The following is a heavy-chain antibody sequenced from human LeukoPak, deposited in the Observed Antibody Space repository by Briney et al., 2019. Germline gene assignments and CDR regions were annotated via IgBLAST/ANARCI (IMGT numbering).Heavy chain of an antibody. J-gene: IGHJ4*02. CDR2: INHSGST. CDR3: ARHMQLSYPQNTAIDY. Sequence: PGGSLRLSCAASGFTFSSYAMSWIRQPPGKGLEWIGEINHSGSTNYNPSLKSRVTISVDTSKNQFSLKLSSVTAADTAVYYCARHMQLSYPQNTAIDYWGQGTLVTVSS. D-gene: IGHD5-18*01. CDR1: GFTFSSYA. V-gene: IGHV4-34*01.